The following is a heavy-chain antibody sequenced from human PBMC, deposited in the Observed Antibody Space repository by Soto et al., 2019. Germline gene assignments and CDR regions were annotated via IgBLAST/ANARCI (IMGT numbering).Heavy chain of an antibody. Sequence: QVQLQESGPGLVKPSQTLSLTCTVCGGSISSGGYYWSWIRQHPGKGLEWIGYIYYSGSTYYNPSLKSRXXXXXXXXXXXXXXXXXXXXXXXXXXXXXXXXXXXXXPNPLLYWGQGTLVTVSS. CDR2: IYYSGST. CDR3: XXXXXXXXXPNPLLY. CDR1: GGSISSGGYY. V-gene: IGHV4-31*03. J-gene: IGHJ4*02.